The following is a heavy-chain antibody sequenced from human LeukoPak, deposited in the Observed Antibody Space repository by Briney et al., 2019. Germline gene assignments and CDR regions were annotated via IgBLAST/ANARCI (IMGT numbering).Heavy chain of an antibody. D-gene: IGHD6-13*01. J-gene: IGHJ6*03. CDR1: ESIFAAYE. V-gene: IGHV3-48*01. CDR2: IIRISSTT. Sequence: GGSLRPSVAASESIFAAYEMNWVRQAPGKGLEWVSYIIRISSTTYYADSLKGRLTSSRDNAKNSLYLQMTSLRAEDTAVYYCAREAGSDSSSWYYYYYYYMDVWGKGTTVTVSS. CDR3: AREAGSDSSSWYYYYYYYMDV.